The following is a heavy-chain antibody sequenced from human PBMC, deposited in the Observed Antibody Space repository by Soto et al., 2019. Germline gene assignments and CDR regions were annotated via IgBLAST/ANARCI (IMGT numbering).Heavy chain of an antibody. D-gene: IGHD6-13*01. V-gene: IGHV4-59*08. CDR1: FGSISSYY. CDR2: IYYSVST. Sequence: PSETLSLTCALSFGSISSYYWGLIRQPPGKGLEWIGYIYYSVSTNYNPSLKSRVTISVDTSKNQFSLKLSSVTAADTAVYYCARRYSSAFDIWGQGTMVTVSS. CDR3: ARRYSSAFDI. J-gene: IGHJ3*02.